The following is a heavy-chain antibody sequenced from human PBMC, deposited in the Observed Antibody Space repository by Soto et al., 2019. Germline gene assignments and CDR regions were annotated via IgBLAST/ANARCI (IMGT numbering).Heavy chain of an antibody. CDR1: GGTFSSYA. Sequence: QVPLVQSGAEVKKPGSSVTVSCKASGGTFSSYAIHWVRQAPGQGLEWMGGIIPMYGPAKYAQRFQGRVTITADESTTTAYLELRSLRSDDTAVYYCARHHGPTTSENWFDPWGQGTLVTVSS. CDR2: IIPMYGPA. V-gene: IGHV1-69*01. J-gene: IGHJ5*02. D-gene: IGHD5-12*01. CDR3: ARHHGPTTSENWFDP.